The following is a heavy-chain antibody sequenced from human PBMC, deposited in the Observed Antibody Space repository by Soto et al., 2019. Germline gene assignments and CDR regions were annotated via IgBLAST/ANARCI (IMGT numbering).Heavy chain of an antibody. V-gene: IGHV1-46*01. J-gene: IGHJ4*02. CDR2: INPIGGRV. CDR3: ARARIGSLTVFDY. Sequence: QVHLVQSGADVKTPGASVKISCKTSGYAFSDSFIHWLRQAPGHGLEWMGMINPIGGRVTYAQTFQGRVTMTKDTSTSTAYLELHSLTSEETGVDYCARARIGSLTVFDYWGQGTRVTVSS. CDR1: GYAFSDSF.